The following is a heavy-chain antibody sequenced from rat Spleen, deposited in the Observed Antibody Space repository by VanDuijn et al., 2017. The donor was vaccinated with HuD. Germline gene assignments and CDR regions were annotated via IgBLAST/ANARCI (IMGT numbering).Heavy chain of an antibody. V-gene: IGHV5-31*01. CDR2: ITNTGGST. CDR1: GFTFNNYW. J-gene: IGHJ2*01. Sequence: EVQLVESGGGLVQPGRSLKLSCVASGFTFNNYWMTWIRQAPGKGLEWVASITNTGGSTNYPDSVKGRFTISRDDSKSTLYLQMDSLRSEDTATYYCASHPINYGQFDYWGQGVMVTVSS. D-gene: IGHD1-11*01. CDR3: ASHPINYGQFDY.